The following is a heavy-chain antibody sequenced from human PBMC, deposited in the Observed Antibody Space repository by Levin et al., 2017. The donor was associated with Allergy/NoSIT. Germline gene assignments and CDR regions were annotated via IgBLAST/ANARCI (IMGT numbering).Heavy chain of an antibody. D-gene: IGHD1-7*01. Sequence: GESLKISCAASGFTFSSYWMSWVRQAPGKGLEWVANIKQDGSEKYYVDSVKGRFTISRDNAKNSLYLQMNSLRAEDTAVYYCAREDHNWNYVFDYWGQGTLVTVSS. V-gene: IGHV3-7*01. CDR1: GFTFSSYW. CDR2: IKQDGSEK. J-gene: IGHJ4*02. CDR3: AREDHNWNYVFDY.